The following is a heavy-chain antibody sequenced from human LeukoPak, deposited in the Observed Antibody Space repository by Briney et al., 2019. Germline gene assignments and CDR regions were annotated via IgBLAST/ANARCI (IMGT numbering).Heavy chain of an antibody. CDR1: GGSISSYY. CDR3: ARSAGYYYYYMDV. Sequence: SETLSLTCTVSGGSISSYYWSWIRQPPGKGLEWIGYIYYSGSTNYNPSLKSRVTISVDTSKNQFSLKLSSVTPADTAVYYCARSAGYYYYYMDVWGRGTTVTVSS. J-gene: IGHJ6*03. CDR2: IYYSGST. D-gene: IGHD6-13*01. V-gene: IGHV4-59*01.